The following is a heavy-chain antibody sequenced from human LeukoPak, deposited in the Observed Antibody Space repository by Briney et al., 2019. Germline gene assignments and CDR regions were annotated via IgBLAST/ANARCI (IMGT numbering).Heavy chain of an antibody. CDR1: GFTFSSYA. CDR3: ARDLYDSDAFDI. D-gene: IGHD3-3*01. J-gene: IGHJ3*02. CDR2: ISYDGSNK. V-gene: IGHV3-30*04. Sequence: GGSLRLSRAASGFTFSSYAMHWVRQAPGKGLEWVAVISYDGSNKYYADSVKGRFTISRDNSKNTLYLQMNSLRAEDTAVYYCARDLYDSDAFDIWGQGTMVTVSS.